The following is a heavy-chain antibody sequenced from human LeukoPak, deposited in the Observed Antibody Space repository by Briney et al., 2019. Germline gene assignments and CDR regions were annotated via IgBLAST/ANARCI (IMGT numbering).Heavy chain of an antibody. CDR3: ARGRSRPWMQLWSPPFDF. D-gene: IGHD5-18*01. V-gene: IGHV4-34*01. CDR2: IDHSGST. Sequence: PSETLSLTCAVYGGSFSGYYWSWIRQPPGKGLEWIGEIDHSGSTNYNPSLKSRVTISVDTSKNQFSLKLISVTAADTAVYYRARGRSRPWMQLWSPPFDFWGQGTLVTVSS. J-gene: IGHJ4*02. CDR1: GGSFSGYY.